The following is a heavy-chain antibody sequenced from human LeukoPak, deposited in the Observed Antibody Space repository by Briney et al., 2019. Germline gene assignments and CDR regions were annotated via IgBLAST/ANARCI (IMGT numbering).Heavy chain of an antibody. V-gene: IGHV3-20*04. CDR2: INWNGGST. J-gene: IGHJ3*02. Sequence: GGSLRLSCAASGFTFDDYGMSWVRQAPGEGVEGVSGINWNGGSTGYADSVKGRFTISRDNANNSLYLQMNSLRAEDTALYYCARGAPGVYDSSGYYPPDAFDIWGQGTVVTVSS. D-gene: IGHD3-22*01. CDR1: GFTFDDYG. CDR3: ARGAPGVYDSSGYYPPDAFDI.